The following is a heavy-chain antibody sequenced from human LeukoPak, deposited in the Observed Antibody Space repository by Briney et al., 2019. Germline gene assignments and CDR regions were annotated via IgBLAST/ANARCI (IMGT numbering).Heavy chain of an antibody. CDR1: GGSISGTSYC. J-gene: IGHJ4*02. Sequence: PSGTLSLTCSVSGGSISGTSYCWGWIPQPPGKGPEWIGSHSITGRIYHKQSLNSRVTISVDTSKNQFYLQLSYVTDADTAVYYCARDGSDKWGLFDYWGRGTLVTVSS. CDR3: ARDGSDKWGLFDY. D-gene: IGHD1-26*01. V-gene: IGHV4-39*07. CDR2: HSITGRI.